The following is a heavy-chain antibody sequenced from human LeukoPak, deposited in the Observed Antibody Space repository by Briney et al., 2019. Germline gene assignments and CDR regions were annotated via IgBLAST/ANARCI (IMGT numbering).Heavy chain of an antibody. J-gene: IGHJ4*02. CDR2: IYTSGST. CDR3: ARGGTSGWYPYYFDY. V-gene: IGHV4-4*07. CDR1: GGSISSYY. Sequence: SETLSLTCTVSGGSISSYYWSWIRQPAGKGLEWIGRIYTSGSTNYNPSLKSRVTMSVDTSKNQFSLRLSSVTAADTAVYYCARGGTSGWYPYYFDYWGQGTLVTVSS. D-gene: IGHD6-19*01.